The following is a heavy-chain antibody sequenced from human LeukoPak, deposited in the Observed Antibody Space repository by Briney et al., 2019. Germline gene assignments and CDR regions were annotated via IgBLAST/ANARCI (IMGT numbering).Heavy chain of an antibody. CDR3: AKGDGWGSSYYFDC. CDR2: ILGSGGTT. V-gene: IGHV3-23*01. D-gene: IGHD3-10*01. J-gene: IGHJ4*02. CDR1: GFTFSNYA. Sequence: GGSLRLSCAASGFTFSNYARSWVRQAPGKGLEWVSAILGSGGTTYYADSVKGRFTISRDNSMNTLYLQMDSLRVEDTAVYYCAKGDGWGSSYYFDCWGQGTLVTVSS.